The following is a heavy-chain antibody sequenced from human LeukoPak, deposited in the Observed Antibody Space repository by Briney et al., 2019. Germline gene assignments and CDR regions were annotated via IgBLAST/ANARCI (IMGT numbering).Heavy chain of an antibody. J-gene: IGHJ4*02. CDR3: ARNYYDGSGSYSFDY. CDR2: IDPNSGGT. D-gene: IGHD3-10*01. V-gene: IGHV1-2*02. Sequence: GASVTVSFKATGYTFTVYYMHWVRQPPGQGLEWMGWIDPNSGGTNYAHKFQGRVTMTRDTSISTAYKELSRLRSDDTAVYYCARNYYDGSGSYSFDYWGQGTLVTVSS. CDR1: GYTFTVYY.